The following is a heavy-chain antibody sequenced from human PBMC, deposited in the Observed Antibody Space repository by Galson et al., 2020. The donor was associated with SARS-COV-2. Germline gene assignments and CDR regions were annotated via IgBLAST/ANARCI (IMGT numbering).Heavy chain of an antibody. J-gene: IGHJ4*02. Sequence: GESLKISCAASGFTFSSYAMHWVRQAPGKGMEWVAVISYDGSNKYYADSVKGRFTISRDNSKNTLYLQMNSLRAEDTAVYYCAREVLRFFEWLLPDYWGQGTLVTVSS. CDR1: GFTFSSYA. CDR3: AREVLRFFEWLLPDY. CDR2: ISYDGSNK. V-gene: IGHV3-30*04. D-gene: IGHD3-3*01.